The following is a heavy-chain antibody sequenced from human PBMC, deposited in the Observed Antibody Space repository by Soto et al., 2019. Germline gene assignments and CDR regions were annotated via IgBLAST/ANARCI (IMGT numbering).Heavy chain of an antibody. CDR2: INHSGST. J-gene: IGHJ6*02. CDR3: AREKYYYDSSGYYPSYYYYYGMDV. CDR1: GGSFSGYY. D-gene: IGHD3-22*01. Sequence: SETLSLTCAVYGGSFSGYYWSWIRQPPGKGLEWIGEINHSGSTNYNPSLKSRVTISVDTSKNQFSLKLSSVTAADTAVYYCAREKYYYDSSGYYPSYYYYYGMDVWGQGTTVTVSS. V-gene: IGHV4-34*01.